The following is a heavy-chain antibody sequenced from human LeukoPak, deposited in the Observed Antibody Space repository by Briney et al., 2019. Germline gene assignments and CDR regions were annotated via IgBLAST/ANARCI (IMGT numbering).Heavy chain of an antibody. J-gene: IGHJ4*02. CDR3: AKDTGSGSGWQSR. CDR1: GFIVSSNY. V-gene: IGHV3-53*01. D-gene: IGHD6-19*01. Sequence: GGSLRLSCAASGFIVSSNYMHWVRQAPGKGLQWVSIIYSDTYGGNTYYADSVKGRFTISRDNSKNTVYLQMNSLRAEDTALYYCAKDTGSGSGWQSRWGPGTLVTVSS. CDR2: IYSDTYGGNT.